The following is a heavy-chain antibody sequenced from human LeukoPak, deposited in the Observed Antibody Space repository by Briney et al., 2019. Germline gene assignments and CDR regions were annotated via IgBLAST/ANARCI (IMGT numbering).Heavy chain of an antibody. J-gene: IGHJ6*02. Sequence: SGGSLRLSCAASGFIFNSYGFHWVRQAPGKGLEWVAVISYDGSNKYYADSVKGRFIISRDGSKNTLYLQMNSLRAEDTAVYYCAKDTSRYSSNYGMDVWGQGTTVTVSS. CDR3: AKDTSRYSSNYGMDV. CDR1: GFIFNSYG. V-gene: IGHV3-30*18. CDR2: ISYDGSNK. D-gene: IGHD6-19*01.